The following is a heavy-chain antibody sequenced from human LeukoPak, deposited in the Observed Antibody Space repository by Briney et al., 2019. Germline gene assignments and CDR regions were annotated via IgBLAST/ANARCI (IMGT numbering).Heavy chain of an antibody. CDR1: GFTFSSYG. CDR3: ARNVAAGTSLDY. D-gene: IGHD6-13*01. Sequence: PGRSLRLSCAASGFTFSSYGMHWVRQAPGKGLEWVAVIWYGGSNKYYADSVKGRFTISRDNSKNTLYLQMNSLRAEDTAVYYCARNVAAGTSLDYWGQGTLVTVSS. CDR2: IWYGGSNK. J-gene: IGHJ4*02. V-gene: IGHV3-33*01.